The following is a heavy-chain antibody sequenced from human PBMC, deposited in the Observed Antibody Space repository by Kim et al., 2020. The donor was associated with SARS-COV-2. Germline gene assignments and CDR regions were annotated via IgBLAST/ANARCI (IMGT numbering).Heavy chain of an antibody. Sequence: SETLSLTCTVSGASINNYYWSWIRLPAGKGLEWIGRIYSSGSTNYNPALKSRVTMSVDTSKNQFSLKLSSVTAADTAVYYCARLKDDNGGYYHDYWGQGTLVTVSS. CDR2: IYSSGST. CDR3: ARLKDDNGGYYHDY. J-gene: IGHJ4*02. D-gene: IGHD3-22*01. V-gene: IGHV4-4*07. CDR1: GASINNYY.